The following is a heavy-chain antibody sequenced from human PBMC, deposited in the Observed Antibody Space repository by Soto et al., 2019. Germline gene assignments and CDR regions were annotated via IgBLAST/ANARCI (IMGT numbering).Heavy chain of an antibody. D-gene: IGHD3-3*01. CDR2: IYYGGST. J-gene: IGHJ6*02. Sequence: SETLSLTCTVSGGSISSYYWSWIRQPPGKGLEWIGYIYYGGSTNYNPSLKSRVTISVDTSKNQFSLKLSSVTAADTAVYYCARVYYDFWSGYPGGYYYGMDVWGQGTTVTVSS. CDR3: ARVYYDFWSGYPGGYYYGMDV. V-gene: IGHV4-59*01. CDR1: GGSISSYY.